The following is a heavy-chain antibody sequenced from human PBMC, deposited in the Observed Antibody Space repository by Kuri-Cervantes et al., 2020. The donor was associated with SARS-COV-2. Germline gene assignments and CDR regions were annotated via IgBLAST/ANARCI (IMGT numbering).Heavy chain of an antibody. CDR3: ARDRDSRGLGAYYYYYYMDV. V-gene: IGHV4-4*07. CDR1: GGSISSYY. J-gene: IGHJ6*03. CDR2: IYTSGST. Sequence: GSLRLSCTVSGGSISSYYWSWIRQPAGKGLEWIGRIYTSGSTNYNPSLKSRVTMSVDTSKNQFSLKLSSVTAADTAVYYCARDRDSRGLGAYYYYYYMDVWGKGTTVTVSS. D-gene: IGHD3-22*01.